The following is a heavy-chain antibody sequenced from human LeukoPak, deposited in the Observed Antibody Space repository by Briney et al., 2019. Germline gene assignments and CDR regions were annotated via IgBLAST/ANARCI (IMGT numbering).Heavy chain of an antibody. CDR3: ARGPYSSSWYKYFQH. CDR1: GGSISSYY. V-gene: IGHV4-59*01. D-gene: IGHD6-13*01. J-gene: IGHJ1*01. CDR2: IYYSGST. Sequence: SETLSLTCTVSGGSISSYYWSWIRQPPGKGLEWIGYIYYSGSTNYNPSLKSRVTISVDTSKNQFSLKLSSVTAADTAVYYCARGPYSSSWYKYFQHWGQGTLVTVSS.